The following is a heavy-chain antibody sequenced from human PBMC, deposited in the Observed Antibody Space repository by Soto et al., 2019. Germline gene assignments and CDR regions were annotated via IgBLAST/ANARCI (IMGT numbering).Heavy chain of an antibody. Sequence: PSQTLSLTCAISVDSVSTNSATWDWILQSPSRGLEWLGRTYYRSKWYNDYAVSVKGRITINPGTSNKQLSLQLNSVTPDDTAVYYCARLIGNSWLESWGQGTLVTVSS. V-gene: IGHV6-1*01. CDR2: TYYRSKWYN. CDR3: ARLIGNSWLES. J-gene: IGHJ5*01. D-gene: IGHD2-8*01. CDR1: VDSVSTNSAT.